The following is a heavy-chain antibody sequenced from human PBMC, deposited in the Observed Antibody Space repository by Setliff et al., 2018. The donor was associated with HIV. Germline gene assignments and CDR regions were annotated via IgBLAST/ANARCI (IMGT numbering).Heavy chain of an antibody. Sequence: ETLSLTCAVYGGSLSGFYWTFIRQSPGKGLEWIGEVTHSGSTTYDPSLKSRITISVDTSKNQFSLKPTSVTAADMGVYYCARGRKKTLAVSGTRYFDFWGQGTLVTVSS. J-gene: IGHJ4*02. CDR3: ARGRKKTLAVSGTRYFDF. V-gene: IGHV4-34*01. D-gene: IGHD6-19*01. CDR2: VTHSGST. CDR1: GGSLSGFY.